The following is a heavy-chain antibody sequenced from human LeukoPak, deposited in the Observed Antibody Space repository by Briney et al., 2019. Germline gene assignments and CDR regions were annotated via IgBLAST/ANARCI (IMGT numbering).Heavy chain of an antibody. CDR2: IWYDGSNK. CDR3: ARDPHLYGDYTPRGYYFDY. D-gene: IGHD4-17*01. CDR1: GFTFSSYA. Sequence: PGGPLRLSCAASGFTFSSYAMSWVRQAPGKGLEWVAVIWYDGSNKYYADSVKGRFTISRDNSKNTLYLQMNSLRAEDTAVYYCARDPHLYGDYTPRGYYFDYWGQGTLVTVSS. V-gene: IGHV3-33*08. J-gene: IGHJ4*02.